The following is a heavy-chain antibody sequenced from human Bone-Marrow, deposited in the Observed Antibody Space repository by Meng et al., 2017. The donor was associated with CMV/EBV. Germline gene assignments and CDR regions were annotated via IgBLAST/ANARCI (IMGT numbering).Heavy chain of an antibody. D-gene: IGHD3-3*01. J-gene: IGHJ5*02. CDR1: GYTFTSYG. V-gene: IGHV1-18*01. CDR2: ISAYNGNT. CDR3: ARAVWSGYSRNWFDP. Sequence: ASVKVSCKASGYTFTSYGISWVRQAPGQGLEWMGWISAYNGNTNYAQKLQGRVTMTTDTSTSTAYMELRSLRSDDTAVYYCARAVWSGYSRNWFDPWGQGTLVTGSS.